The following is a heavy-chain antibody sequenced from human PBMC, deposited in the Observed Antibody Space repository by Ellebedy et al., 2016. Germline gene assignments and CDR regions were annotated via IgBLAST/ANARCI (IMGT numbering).Heavy chain of an antibody. J-gene: IGHJ4*02. CDR1: GFIFSDYY. D-gene: IGHD3-10*01. Sequence: GSLRLSXAASGFIFSDYYMSWIRQPPGKGLEWIGNICSRGNTFYNAPLRSRLTISVDTSKNQFSLNLSSVTAADTAVYYCVRDLLFSGSRRVLDWGQGTLVAVSS. CDR3: VRDLLFSGSRRVLD. V-gene: IGHV4-59*12. CDR2: ICSRGNT.